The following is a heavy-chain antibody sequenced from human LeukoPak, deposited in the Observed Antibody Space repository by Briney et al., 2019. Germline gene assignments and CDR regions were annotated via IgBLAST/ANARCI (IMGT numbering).Heavy chain of an antibody. D-gene: IGHD2-21*02. CDR1: GGTFSSYT. J-gene: IGHJ6*03. Sequence: GASVKVSCKASGGTFSSYTISWVRQAPGQGLEWMGWINPNSGGTNYAQKFQGRVTMTRDTSISTAYMELSRLRSDDTAVYYCARVGCGGDCPPYYYYMDVWGKGTTVTVSS. CDR3: ARVGCGGDCPPYYYYMDV. V-gene: IGHV1-2*02. CDR2: INPNSGGT.